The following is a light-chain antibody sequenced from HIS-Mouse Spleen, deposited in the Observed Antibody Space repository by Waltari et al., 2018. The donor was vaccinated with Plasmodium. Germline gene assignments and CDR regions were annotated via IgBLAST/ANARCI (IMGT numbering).Light chain of an antibody. Sequence: QPRSVSGSPGPSVTISCTGTSSDVGGYNYVSWYQQHPGKAPKLMIYDVGKRPSGVPDRFSGSKSGNTASLTISGLQAEDEADYYCCSYAGSYTYVFGTGTKVTVL. J-gene: IGLJ1*01. V-gene: IGLV2-11*01. CDR3: CSYAGSYTYV. CDR2: DVG. CDR1: SSDVGGYNY.